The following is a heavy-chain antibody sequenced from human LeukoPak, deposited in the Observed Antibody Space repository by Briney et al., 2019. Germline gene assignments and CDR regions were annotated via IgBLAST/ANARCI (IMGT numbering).Heavy chain of an antibody. V-gene: IGHV1-8*01. J-gene: IGHJ3*02. CDR2: MNPNSGNT. D-gene: IGHD5-12*01. CDR1: GYTFTSYD. CDR3: ARRKFGYDDAFDI. Sequence: ASVKVSCKASGYTFTSYDINWVRQATGQGLEWMGWMNPNSGNTSYAQKFQGRVTMTRNTSISTAYMGLSSLRSEDTAVYYCARRKFGYDDAFDIWGQGTMVNVSS.